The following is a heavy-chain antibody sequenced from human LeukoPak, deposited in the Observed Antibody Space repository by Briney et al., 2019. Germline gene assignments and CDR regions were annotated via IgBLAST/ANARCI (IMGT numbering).Heavy chain of an antibody. V-gene: IGHV3-30*02. J-gene: IGHJ5*02. Sequence: GGSLRLSCAASGFTFSSYGMHWVRQAPGKGLEWVAFIRYDGSNKYYADSVKGRFTISRDNSKNTLYLQMNSLRAEDTAVYYCARSLPFEGVLAKGRRWFDPWGQGTLVTVSS. D-gene: IGHD3-16*02. CDR1: GFTFSSYG. CDR2: IRYDGSNK. CDR3: ARSLPFEGVLAKGRRWFDP.